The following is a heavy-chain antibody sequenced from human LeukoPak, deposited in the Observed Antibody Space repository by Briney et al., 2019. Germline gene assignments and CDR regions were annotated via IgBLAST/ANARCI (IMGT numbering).Heavy chain of an antibody. J-gene: IGHJ4*02. CDR3: AKGGKWDVTPFDY. V-gene: IGHV3-23*01. Sequence: GGSLRLSCAASGFTFTSYSMNWVRQASGKGLEWVSTISGGGGSTYYADSVKGRFTISRDNSKNTLYLQVNSLRAEDTAVYYCAKGGKWDVTPFDYWGQGTLVTVSS. CDR1: GFTFTSYS. D-gene: IGHD1-26*01. CDR2: ISGGGGST.